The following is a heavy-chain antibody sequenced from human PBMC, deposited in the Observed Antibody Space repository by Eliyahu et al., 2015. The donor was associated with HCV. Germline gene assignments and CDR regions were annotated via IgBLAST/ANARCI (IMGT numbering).Heavy chain of an antibody. CDR3: VPGGLHYFDY. J-gene: IGHJ4*02. D-gene: IGHD2-21*02. V-gene: IGHV3-48*03. CDR1: GFHFETFE. Sequence: EVQVVESGGGLVQPXGSLXLSCAASGFHFETFEMNWIRQVPGRGLEWXSYISGXGTPTYYADSVRGRFTISRDNAKNSIYLQMNNLRVEDTALYFCVPGGLHYFDYWGQGALVTVSS. CDR2: ISGXGTPT.